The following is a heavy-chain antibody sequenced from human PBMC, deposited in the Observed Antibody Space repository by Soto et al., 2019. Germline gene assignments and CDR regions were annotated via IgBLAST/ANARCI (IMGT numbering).Heavy chain of an antibody. CDR1: GYTLTTYG. CDR3: ARETVAGRTGFDY. D-gene: IGHD6-19*01. J-gene: IGHJ4*02. V-gene: IGHV1-18*01. Sequence: ASVKVSCKASGYTLTTYGISWVRQAPGQGLEWMGWINTYNSNTNYAQNLQGRVTMTTDTSTSTAYMELRSLRSDDTAVYYCARETVAGRTGFDYWGQGTLVTSPQ. CDR2: INTYNSNT.